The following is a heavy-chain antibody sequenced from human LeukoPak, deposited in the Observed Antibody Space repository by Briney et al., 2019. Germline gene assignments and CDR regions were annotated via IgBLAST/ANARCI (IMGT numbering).Heavy chain of an antibody. CDR1: GFTFSGYY. Sequence: GGSLRLSCAASGFTFSGYYMSWIRQAPGKGLEWVSYISSSGSTIYYADSVKGRFTISRDNAKNSLYLQMNSLRAEDTAVYYCARDLGYCTNGVCFDAFDIWGQGTMVTVSS. D-gene: IGHD2-8*01. CDR2: ISSSGSTI. J-gene: IGHJ3*02. CDR3: ARDLGYCTNGVCFDAFDI. V-gene: IGHV3-11*04.